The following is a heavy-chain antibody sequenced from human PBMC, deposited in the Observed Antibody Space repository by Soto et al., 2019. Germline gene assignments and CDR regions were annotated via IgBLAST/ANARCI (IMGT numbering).Heavy chain of an antibody. D-gene: IGHD5-18*01. Sequence: QVQLQESGPGLVKPSQTLSLTCTVSGGSISSGGYYWSWIRQHPGKGLEWIGYIYYSGSTYYNPSLKSRVTISVDTSKNQFSLKLSSVTAADTAVYYCARAGAVRDSYGYSVSTHYGMDVWGQGTTVTVSS. CDR3: ARAGAVRDSYGYSVSTHYGMDV. J-gene: IGHJ6*02. CDR1: GGSISSGGYY. CDR2: IYYSGST. V-gene: IGHV4-31*03.